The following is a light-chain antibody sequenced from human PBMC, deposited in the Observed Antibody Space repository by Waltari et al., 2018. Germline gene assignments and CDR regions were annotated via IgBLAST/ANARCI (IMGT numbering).Light chain of an antibody. CDR2: EVS. CDR1: SSDVGGYNY. Sequence: QSALTQPPSASGSPGQSVTISCTGTSSDVGGYNYVSWYQQHPGKAPKLMIYEVSKRRSGVPDRFSGSKSGNTAALTVSGLQAEEEADYYCSSYAGSNNVVFGGGTKLTVL. CDR3: SSYAGSNNVV. J-gene: IGLJ2*01. V-gene: IGLV2-8*01.